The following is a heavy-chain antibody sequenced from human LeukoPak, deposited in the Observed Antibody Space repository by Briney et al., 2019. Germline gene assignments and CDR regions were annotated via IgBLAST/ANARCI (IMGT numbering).Heavy chain of an antibody. CDR1: GYSISRGYF. D-gene: IGHD1-1*01. CDR3: ASDRRGNDRDHDN. CDR2: IHHGGST. J-gene: IGHJ4*02. V-gene: IGHV4-38-2*01. Sequence: PSETLSLTCGVSGYSISRGYFWGWIRQPPGKGLEWIGSIHHGGSTYYNPSLKSRVIISVDTPKNQVSLKLSSVTAADTAVYYCASDRRGNDRDHDNWGQGTLVTVSS.